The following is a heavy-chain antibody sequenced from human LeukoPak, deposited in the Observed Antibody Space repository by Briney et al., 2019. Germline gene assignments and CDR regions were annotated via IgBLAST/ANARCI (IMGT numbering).Heavy chain of an antibody. CDR1: GFTFSSYS. D-gene: IGHD5-12*01. CDR2: ISSSSSYI. J-gene: IGHJ4*02. V-gene: IGHV3-21*01. CDR3: ARPPTRTDSGLDY. Sequence: PGGSLRLSCAASGFTFSSYSMNWVRQASGKGLEWVSSISSSSSYIYYADSVKGRFTISRDNAKNSLYLQMNSLRAEDTAVYYCARPPTRTDSGLDYWGQGTLVTVSS.